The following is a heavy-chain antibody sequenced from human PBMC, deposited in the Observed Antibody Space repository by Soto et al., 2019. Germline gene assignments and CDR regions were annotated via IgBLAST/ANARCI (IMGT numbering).Heavy chain of an antibody. J-gene: IGHJ6*02. V-gene: IGHV3-33*01. CDR2: IWYDGSNK. D-gene: IGHD1-26*01. CDR3: ARWRSSTYYYYGMGV. CDR1: GFTFSSYG. Sequence: LRLSCAASGFTFSSYGMHWVRQAPGKGLEWVAVIWYDGSNKYYADSVKGRFTISRDNSKNTLYLQMNSLRAEDTAVYYCARWRSSTYYYYGMGVWGQGTTVTVSS.